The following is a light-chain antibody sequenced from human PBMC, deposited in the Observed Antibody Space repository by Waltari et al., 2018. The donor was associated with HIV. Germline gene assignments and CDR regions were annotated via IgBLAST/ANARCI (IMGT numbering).Light chain of an antibody. J-gene: IGLJ3*02. CDR1: SSDVGGYTY. V-gene: IGLV2-11*01. Sequence: QSALTQPRSVSGSPGQSVTISCTGTSSDVGGYTYVSWYQQHPGKAPKLMIYDVSKRPSGVPDRFSGSKAGNTASLTISGLQAEDEADYYCCSYASSYTLVFGGGTKLTVL. CDR2: DVS. CDR3: CSYASSYTLV.